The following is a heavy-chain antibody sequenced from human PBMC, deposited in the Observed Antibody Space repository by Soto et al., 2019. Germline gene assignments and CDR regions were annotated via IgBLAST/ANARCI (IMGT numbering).Heavy chain of an antibody. CDR3: ARDMHAGFTHYFDP. V-gene: IGHV3-53*01. Sequence: GGSLRLSCAVSGFTVSNNYMSWVRQAPGKGLEGVSVIYSGGYTAYGDSVKGRFTISRDNSKNTLYLQMNSLRADDTAVYYCARDMHAGFTHYFDPWGQGTLVTVSS. D-gene: IGHD1-26*01. CDR1: GFTVSNNY. CDR2: IYSGGYT. J-gene: IGHJ5*02.